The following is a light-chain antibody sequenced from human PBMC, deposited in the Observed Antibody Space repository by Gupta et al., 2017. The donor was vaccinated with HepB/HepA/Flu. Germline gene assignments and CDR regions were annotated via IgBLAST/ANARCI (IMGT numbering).Light chain of an antibody. V-gene: IGLV1-44*01. CDR2: ANS. J-gene: IGLJ3*02. CDR3: AAWDASMNGVL. Sequence: QSVLTQPPSASGTPGQRVTISCSGSNSNIGTNTVQWYQQIPGPAPKLLISANSQRPSGVPDRFSGSTSGTSASLAITGLQAEEEADYYCAAWDASMNGVLFGGGTKLTVL. CDR1: NSNIGTNT.